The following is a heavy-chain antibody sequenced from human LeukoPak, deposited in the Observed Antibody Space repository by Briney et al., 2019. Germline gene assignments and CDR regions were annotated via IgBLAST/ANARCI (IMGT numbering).Heavy chain of an antibody. D-gene: IGHD3-3*02. CDR3: ARVSVGRYYFDN. V-gene: IGHV3-30-3*01. CDR2: ISYDGSNK. CDR1: GFTFSSYA. J-gene: IGHJ4*02. Sequence: GGSLRLSCAASGFTFSSYAMHWVRQAPGKGLEWEAVISYDGSNKYYADSVKGRFTISRDNSKNTLYLQMNSLRAEDTAVYYCARVSVGRYYFDNWGQGTPVTVS.